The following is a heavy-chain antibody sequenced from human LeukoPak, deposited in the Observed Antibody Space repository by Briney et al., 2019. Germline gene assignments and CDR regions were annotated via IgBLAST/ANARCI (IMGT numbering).Heavy chain of an antibody. Sequence: PSETLSLTCAVYGGSFSGYYWSWIRQPPGKGLEWIGEINHSGSTNYNPSLKSRVTMPVDTSNNHFSLNLSSVTAADTAVYYCARVYYYYYYMDVWGKGTTVTVSS. CDR3: ARVYYYYYYMDV. CDR1: GGSFSGYY. V-gene: IGHV4-34*01. CDR2: INHSGST. J-gene: IGHJ6*03.